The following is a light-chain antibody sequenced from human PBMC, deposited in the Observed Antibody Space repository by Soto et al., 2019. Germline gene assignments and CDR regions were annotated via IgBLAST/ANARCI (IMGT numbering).Light chain of an antibody. Sequence: DIQMTQSPSTLSGSVGDRFTITCRASQTISTWLAWYQQKPGKAPKLLIYKASILESGVPSRFSGSGSGTEFTLTISSLQPEDFATYYCQQYNSYWTFAQGTKVDIK. V-gene: IGKV1-5*03. CDR1: QTISTW. J-gene: IGKJ1*01. CDR2: KAS. CDR3: QQYNSYWT.